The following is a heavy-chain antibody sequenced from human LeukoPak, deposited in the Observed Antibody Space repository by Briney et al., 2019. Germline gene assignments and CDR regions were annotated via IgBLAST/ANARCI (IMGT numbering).Heavy chain of an antibody. Sequence: ASVKVSCKASGYIFTNFYIHWVRLAPGQGPEWMGMISPSGGTTDYAQKFQGRGMMTRDTSTSTVYMELSSLRSEDTAVYYCARVRGYSYGYREVKPPGYYGMDVWGQGTTVTVSS. CDR2: ISPSGGTT. D-gene: IGHD5-18*01. J-gene: IGHJ6*02. V-gene: IGHV1-46*01. CDR1: GYIFTNFY. CDR3: ARVRGYSYGYREVKPPGYYGMDV.